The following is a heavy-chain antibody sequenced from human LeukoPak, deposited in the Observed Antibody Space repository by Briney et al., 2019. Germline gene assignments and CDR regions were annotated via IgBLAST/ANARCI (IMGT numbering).Heavy chain of an antibody. CDR2: ISGSGGST. V-gene: IGHV3-23*01. J-gene: IGHJ6*04. Sequence: GGSLRLSCTASGFTFGDHAMSWVRHAPGKGLEWVSAISGSGGSTYYADSVKGRFPISRDNSKNTLYLQMNSLRAEDTAVYYCAKFGGGYGSGSYGEYYYYYYGMDVWGKGTTVTVSS. CDR3: AKFGGGYGSGSYGEYYYYYYGMDV. CDR1: GFTFGDHA. D-gene: IGHD3-10*01.